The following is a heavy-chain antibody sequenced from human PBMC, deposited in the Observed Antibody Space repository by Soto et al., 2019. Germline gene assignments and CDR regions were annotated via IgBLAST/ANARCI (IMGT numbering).Heavy chain of an antibody. V-gene: IGHV4-59*01. CDR3: ARGGLAARKGRWFDP. CDR1: GGSINSYY. Sequence: QVQLQESGPGLVKPSETLSLTCTVSGGSINSYYWGWIRQPPGKGLEWIGYIHYSGSTNYNPSLKSRVTISVDTPKNQLSLKVNSMTAADTAVYYCARGGLAARKGRWFDPWGQGTLVTVSS. CDR2: IHYSGST. J-gene: IGHJ5*02. D-gene: IGHD6-6*01.